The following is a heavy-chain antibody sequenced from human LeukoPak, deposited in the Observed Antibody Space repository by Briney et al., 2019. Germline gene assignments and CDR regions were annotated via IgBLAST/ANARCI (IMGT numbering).Heavy chain of an antibody. D-gene: IGHD3-9*01. Sequence: GGSLRLSCAASGFTVSSNYMSWVRQAPGMGLEWVSVIYSGGSTYYADSVKGRFTISRDNSKNTLYLQMNSLRAEDTAVYYCARSGYYGAGGDFDYWGQGTLVTVSS. CDR3: ARSGYYGAGGDFDY. V-gene: IGHV3-53*01. CDR1: GFTVSSNY. CDR2: IYSGGST. J-gene: IGHJ4*02.